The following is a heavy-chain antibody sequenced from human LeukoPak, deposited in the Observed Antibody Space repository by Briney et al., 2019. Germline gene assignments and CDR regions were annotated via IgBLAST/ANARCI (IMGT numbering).Heavy chain of an antibody. CDR1: GFTFSNAW. D-gene: IGHD3-16*01. V-gene: IGHV3-15*01. Sequence: GGSLRLSCAASGFTFSNAWMSWVRQAPGKGLEWVGRIKSKTDGGTTDYAAPVKGRFTISRDDSKNTLYLQMNSLRAEDTAVYYCAKAGRYDVGYFDYWGQGTLVTVSS. CDR3: AKAGRYDVGYFDY. CDR2: IKSKTDGGTT. J-gene: IGHJ4*02.